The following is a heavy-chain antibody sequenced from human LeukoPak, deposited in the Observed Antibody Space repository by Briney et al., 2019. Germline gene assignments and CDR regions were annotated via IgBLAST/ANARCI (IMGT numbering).Heavy chain of an antibody. CDR2: ISAYNSNT. J-gene: IGHJ6*04. D-gene: IGHD3-10*01. CDR3: AILEDGSGSYYNWGGLYGMDV. V-gene: IGHV1-18*04. CDR1: GYTFTSYG. Sequence: ASVKVSRKASGYTFTSYGISWVRQAPGQGLEWMGWISAYNSNTNYAQKLQGRVTMTTDTSTSTAYMELRSLRSDDTAVYYCAILEDGSGSYYNWGGLYGMDVWGKGTTVTVSS.